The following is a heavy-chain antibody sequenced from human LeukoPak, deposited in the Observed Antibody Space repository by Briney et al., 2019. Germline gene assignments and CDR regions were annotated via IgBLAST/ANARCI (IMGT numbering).Heavy chain of an antibody. Sequence: GRSLRLSCAASGFTFSTYAMHWVRQAPGKGLEWVSVISYGGSNTYYADSVKGRFTISRDNSKNTLYLQMNSLRAEDTAVYYCASPFKGRYSRYSGCWTVVFDIWGQGTMVTVSS. CDR2: ISYGGSNT. J-gene: IGHJ3*02. CDR1: GFTFSTYA. V-gene: IGHV3-30*04. CDR3: ASPFKGRYSRYSGCWTVVFDI. D-gene: IGHD6-19*01.